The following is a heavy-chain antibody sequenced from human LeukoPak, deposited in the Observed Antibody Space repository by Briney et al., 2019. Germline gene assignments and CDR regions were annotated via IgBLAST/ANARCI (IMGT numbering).Heavy chain of an antibody. CDR1: GFTFSSYA. Sequence: GGSLRLSCAASGFTFSSYAMSWVRQAPGKGLEWVSAISGSGGSTYYADSVKGRFTISRDNAKNTLYLQMNSLRAEDTAVYYCARSSTSGSPFDYWGQGTLVTVSS. CDR3: ARSSTSGSPFDY. J-gene: IGHJ4*02. D-gene: IGHD6-19*01. CDR2: ISGSGGST. V-gene: IGHV3-23*01.